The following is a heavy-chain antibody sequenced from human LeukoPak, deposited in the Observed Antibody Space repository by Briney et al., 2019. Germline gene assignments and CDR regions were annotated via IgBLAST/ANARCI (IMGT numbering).Heavy chain of an antibody. Sequence: GGSLRLSRAASGFTFNDYAINWVRQAPGKGLEWVSVISGGTGGSTYYADSVKGRFTISRDNSKNTLYLQMNSLRADDTVVYYCAKRGSSSWTQFDYWGQGTLVTVSS. CDR1: GFTFNDYA. CDR3: AKRGSSSWTQFDY. J-gene: IGHJ4*02. CDR2: ISGGTGGST. V-gene: IGHV3-23*01. D-gene: IGHD6-13*01.